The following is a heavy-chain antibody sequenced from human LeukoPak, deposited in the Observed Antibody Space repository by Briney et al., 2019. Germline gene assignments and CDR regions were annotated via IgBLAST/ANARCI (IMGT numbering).Heavy chain of an antibody. J-gene: IGHJ5*02. CDR1: GYTFTGYY. Sequence: ASVKVSCKASGYTFTGYYIHWVRQAPGQGLEWMGWINPNSGGTNYAQKFQGRVTMTRDTSISTAYMELSRLRSDDTAVYYCARARKYYYGSGSLNWFDPWGQGTLVTVSS. V-gene: IGHV1-2*02. CDR2: INPNSGGT. D-gene: IGHD3-10*01. CDR3: ARARKYYYGSGSLNWFDP.